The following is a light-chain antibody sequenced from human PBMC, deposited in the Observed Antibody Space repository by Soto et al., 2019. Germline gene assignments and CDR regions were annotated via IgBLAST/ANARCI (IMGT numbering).Light chain of an antibody. CDR3: QQYNSWFT. J-gene: IGKJ3*01. Sequence: EIVMTQSPATLSVSPGERATLSCRASQSVSSNLAWYQQKPGQAPRLLIYGASTRATGIPARFSGSGSGTEFTLTISSLQSGDFAVYYCQQYNSWFTFGPGTKVDIK. CDR2: GAS. CDR1: QSVSSN. V-gene: IGKV3-15*01.